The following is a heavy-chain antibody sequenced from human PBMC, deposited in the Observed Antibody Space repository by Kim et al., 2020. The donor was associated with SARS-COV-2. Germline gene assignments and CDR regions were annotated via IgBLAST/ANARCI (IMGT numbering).Heavy chain of an antibody. J-gene: IGHJ4*02. V-gene: IGHV3-23*01. CDR1: GFTFNFYT. D-gene: IGHD3-3*01. CDR2: ISASGGST. CDR3: AKEGGITIFGVVTTYYFVY. Sequence: GGSLRLSCAASGFTFNFYTMNWVRQAPGKGLECVSTISASGGSTYYADSVKGRFTISRDNSKNTLYLQMNSLRAEDTAVYYCAKEGGITIFGVVTTYYFVYWRQGPRVTVSS.